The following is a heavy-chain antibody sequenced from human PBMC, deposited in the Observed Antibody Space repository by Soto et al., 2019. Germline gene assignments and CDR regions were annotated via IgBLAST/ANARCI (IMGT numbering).Heavy chain of an antibody. V-gene: IGHV4-39*01. Sequence: SETLSLTCTVSGGSISSSSYYWGWIRQPPGKGLEWIGSIYYSGSTYYNPSLKSRVTISVDTSKNQFSLKLSSVTAADTAVYYCASRPIIAAAGGMNWFDPWGQGPLVAVSS. D-gene: IGHD6-13*01. J-gene: IGHJ5*02. CDR2: IYYSGST. CDR3: ASRPIIAAAGGMNWFDP. CDR1: GGSISSSSYY.